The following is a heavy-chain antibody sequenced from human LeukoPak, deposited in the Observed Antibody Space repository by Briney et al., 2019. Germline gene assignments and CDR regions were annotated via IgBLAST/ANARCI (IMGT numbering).Heavy chain of an antibody. CDR1: GYTLTELS. J-gene: IGHJ4*02. D-gene: IGHD3-9*01. Sequence: ASVKVSCKVSGYTLTELSMHWVRQAPGKGLEWMGGFDPEDGETIYAQKFQGRVTMTEDTSTDTAYMELSSLRSEDTAVYYCATSLGGGRDYDILTGYPADLRYWGQGTLVTVSS. CDR2: FDPEDGET. V-gene: IGHV1-24*01. CDR3: ATSLGGGRDYDILTGYPADLRY.